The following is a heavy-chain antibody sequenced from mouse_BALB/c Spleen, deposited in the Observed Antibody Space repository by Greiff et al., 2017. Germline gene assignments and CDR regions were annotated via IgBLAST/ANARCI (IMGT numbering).Heavy chain of an antibody. Sequence: QVQLQQPGAELVKPGASVKLSCKASGYTFTSYWMHWVKQRPGQGLEWIGEINPSNGRTNYNEKFKSKATLTVDKSSSTAYMQLSSLTSEDSAVYYCARRVYYYGSSYAMDYWGQGTSVTVSS. CDR2: INPSNGRT. J-gene: IGHJ4*01. V-gene: IGHV1S81*02. D-gene: IGHD1-1*01. CDR3: ARRVYYYGSSYAMDY. CDR1: GYTFTSYW.